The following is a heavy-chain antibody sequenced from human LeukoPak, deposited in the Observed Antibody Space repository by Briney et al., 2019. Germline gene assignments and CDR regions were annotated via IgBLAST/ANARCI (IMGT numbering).Heavy chain of an antibody. CDR3: ARDRPRTYYYDSKGAFDI. J-gene: IGHJ3*02. CDR2: IIPIFGTA. CDR1: GGTFSSYA. Sequence: SVKVSCKASGGTFSSYAISWVRQAPGQGLEWMGGIIPIFGTANYAQKSQGRVTITADESTSTAYMELSSLRSEDTAVYYCARDRPRTYYYDSKGAFDIWGQGTMVTVSS. D-gene: IGHD3-22*01. V-gene: IGHV1-69*13.